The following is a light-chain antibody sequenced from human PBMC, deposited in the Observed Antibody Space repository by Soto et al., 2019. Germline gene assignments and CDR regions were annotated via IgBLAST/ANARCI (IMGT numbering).Light chain of an antibody. CDR1: QSVSSY. Sequence: EIVLTQSPATLSLSPGERATLSCRASQSVSSYLAWYQQKPGQAPSLLIYDASNRATGIPARFSGSGSGTDFTLTISSLEPEDFAVYYCQQRSNWPRGTFGQ. V-gene: IGKV3-11*01. CDR2: DAS. J-gene: IGKJ1*01. CDR3: QQRSNWPRGT.